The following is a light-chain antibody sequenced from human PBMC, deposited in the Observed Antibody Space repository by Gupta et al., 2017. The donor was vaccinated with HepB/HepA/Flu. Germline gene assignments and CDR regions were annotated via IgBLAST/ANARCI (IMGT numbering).Light chain of an antibody. Sequence: DIVMTQSPDSLAVSLGGRATINCKSSQSGLYSSNNKNYLAWYQQKPGQPPKLLIYWASTRESGVPDSFSGSGSGTDFTLTISSLQAEDVAVYYCQQEDSTPITFGGGTKVEIK. CDR1: QSGLYSSNNKNY. J-gene: IGKJ4*01. CDR2: WAS. V-gene: IGKV4-1*01. CDR3: QQEDSTPIT.